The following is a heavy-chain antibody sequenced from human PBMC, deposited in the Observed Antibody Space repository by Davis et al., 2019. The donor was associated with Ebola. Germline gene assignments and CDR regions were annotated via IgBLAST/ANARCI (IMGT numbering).Heavy chain of an antibody. J-gene: IGHJ5*02. CDR2: MNPNSGNT. CDR1: GYTFTSYD. D-gene: IGHD3-22*01. CDR3: ARDRSMIVVVITTGWFDP. V-gene: IGHV1-8*01. Sequence: ASVKVSCKASGYTFTSYDINWVRQATGQGLEWMGWMNPNSGNTGYAQKFQGRVTITADKSTSTAYMELSSLRSEDTAVYYCARDRSMIVVVITTGWFDPWGQGTLVTVSS.